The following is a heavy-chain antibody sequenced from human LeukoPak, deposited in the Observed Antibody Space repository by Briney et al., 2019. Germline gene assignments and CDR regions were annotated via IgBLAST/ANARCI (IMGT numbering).Heavy chain of an antibody. CDR3: AKDLEYYYDSSGYYYDY. D-gene: IGHD3-22*01. Sequence: PGGSLRLSCAASGFTFSSYAMSWVRQAPGKGLEWVSAISGSGGSTYYADSVKGRFTISRDNSKNTLYLQMNSLRAEDTAVYYCAKDLEYYYDSSGYYYDYWGQGTLVTVSS. CDR2: ISGSGGST. J-gene: IGHJ4*02. V-gene: IGHV3-23*01. CDR1: GFTFSSYA.